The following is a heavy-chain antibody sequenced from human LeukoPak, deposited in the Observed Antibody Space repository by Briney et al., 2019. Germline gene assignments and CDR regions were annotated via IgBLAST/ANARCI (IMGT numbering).Heavy chain of an antibody. J-gene: IGHJ4*02. CDR2: TYSGGST. D-gene: IGHD3-22*01. Sequence: GGSLRLSCAASGFTVSSNYMSWVRQAPGKGLEWVSVTYSGGSTYYADSVKGRFTISRDNSKNTLYLQMNSLRAEDTAVYYCARGGQLVPNYYDSSPIDYWGQGTLVTVSS. V-gene: IGHV3-53*01. CDR3: ARGGQLVPNYYDSSPIDY. CDR1: GFTVSSNY.